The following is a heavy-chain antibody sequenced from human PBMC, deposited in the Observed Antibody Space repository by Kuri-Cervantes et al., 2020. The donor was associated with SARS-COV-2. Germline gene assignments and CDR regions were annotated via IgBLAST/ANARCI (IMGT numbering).Heavy chain of an antibody. CDR3: AKDMGTIFGVVIGSGYGMDV. CDR2: IWYDGSNK. J-gene: IGHJ6*02. D-gene: IGHD3-3*01. CDR1: GFTFSSYG. V-gene: IGHV3-33*03. Sequence: GGSLRLSCAASGFTFSSYGMHWVRQAPGKGLEWVAVIWYDGSNKYYADSVEGRFTISRDNAKNSLYLQMNSLRAEDTALYYCAKDMGTIFGVVIGSGYGMDVWGQGTTVTVSS.